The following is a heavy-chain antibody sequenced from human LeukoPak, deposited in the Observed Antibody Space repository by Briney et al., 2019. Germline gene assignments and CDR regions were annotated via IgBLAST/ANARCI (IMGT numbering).Heavy chain of an antibody. V-gene: IGHV1-2*02. D-gene: IGHD6-19*01. Sequence: ASVKVSCKVSGYTLTELSMHWVRQAPGQGLEWMGWINPNSGGTNYAQKFQGRVTMTRDTSISTAYMELSRLRSDDTAVYYCARDSGPSASGWYGDADYWGQGTLVTVSS. CDR2: INPNSGGT. J-gene: IGHJ4*02. CDR1: GYTLTELS. CDR3: ARDSGPSASGWYGDADY.